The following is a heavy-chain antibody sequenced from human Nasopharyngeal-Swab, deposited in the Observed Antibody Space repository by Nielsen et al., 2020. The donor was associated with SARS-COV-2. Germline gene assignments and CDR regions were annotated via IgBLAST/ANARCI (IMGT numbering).Heavy chain of an antibody. CDR1: GFTFSDYY. J-gene: IGHJ6*02. D-gene: IGHD2-2*01. V-gene: IGHV3-11*05. CDR3: ARDSMPHCSSTSCRKYGMDV. CDR2: ISSSSSYT. Sequence: GGSLRLSCAASGFTFSDYYMSWIRQAPGKGLEWVSYISSSSSYTNYADSVKGRFTISRDNAKNSRYLQMNSLRAEDTAVYYCARDSMPHCSSTSCRKYGMDVWGQGTTVTVSS.